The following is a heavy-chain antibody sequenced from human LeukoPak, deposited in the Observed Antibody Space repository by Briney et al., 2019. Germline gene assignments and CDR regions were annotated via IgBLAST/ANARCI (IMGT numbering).Heavy chain of an antibody. V-gene: IGHV4-4*07. J-gene: IGHJ4*02. Sequence: PSETLSLTCTVSGGSISSYYWSWIRQPAGKGLEWIGRIYTSGSTNYNPSLKSRVTMSVDTSKNQFSLKLSSVTAADTAVYYCARVGRHGDPEIHFDYLGQGTLVTVSS. D-gene: IGHD4-17*01. CDR3: ARVGRHGDPEIHFDY. CDR1: GGSISSYY. CDR2: IYTSGST.